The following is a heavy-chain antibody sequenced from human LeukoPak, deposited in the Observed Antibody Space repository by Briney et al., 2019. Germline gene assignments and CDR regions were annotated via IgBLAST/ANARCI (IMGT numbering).Heavy chain of an antibody. CDR3: ARVYYYYYMDV. CDR2: IYYSGST. CDR1: GGSISSYY. J-gene: IGHJ6*03. V-gene: IGHV4-59*01. Sequence: SETLSLTCTVSGGSISSYYWSWIRQPPGKGLEWMGYIYYSGSTNYNPSLKSRSTISVDTSKNQFSLKLSSVTAADTAVYYRARVYYYYYMDVWGKGTTVTVSS.